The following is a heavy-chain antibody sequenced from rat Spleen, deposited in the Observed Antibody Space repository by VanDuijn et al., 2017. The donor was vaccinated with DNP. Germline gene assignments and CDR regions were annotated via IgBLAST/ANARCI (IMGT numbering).Heavy chain of an antibody. D-gene: IGHD1-3*01. J-gene: IGHJ1*01. CDR3: ARHGRVTTVATYWYFDF. V-gene: IGHV5-46*01. Sequence: EVQLVESGGGLVQPGRSMKLSCAASGFTFTNFPMAWVRQTPTQGLEWFATISTNGGGTYYRDSVKGRFTISRDNAKSILYLQMDSLRSEDTATYYCARHGRVTTVATYWYFDFWGPGTMVTVSS. CDR2: ISTNGGGT. CDR1: GFTFTNFP.